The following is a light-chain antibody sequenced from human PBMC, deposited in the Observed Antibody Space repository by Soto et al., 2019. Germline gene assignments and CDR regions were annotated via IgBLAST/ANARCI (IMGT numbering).Light chain of an antibody. CDR2: EGT. CDR3: CSYAGTSFWV. Sequence: QSALTQPASVSGSPGQSITISCTGTSSDVGTYKFVSWYQQHPGKVPTLLIHEGTKRPSGVSNRFSGYKSGNTATLTISGLQPEDEANYNCCSYAGTSFWVFGGGTKLTVL. J-gene: IGLJ3*02. V-gene: IGLV2-23*01. CDR1: SSDVGTYKF.